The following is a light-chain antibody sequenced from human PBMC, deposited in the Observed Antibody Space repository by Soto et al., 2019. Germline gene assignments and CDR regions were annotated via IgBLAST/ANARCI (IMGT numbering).Light chain of an antibody. CDR2: GVS. J-gene: IGLJ2*01. CDR3: SSYTSTNTLV. Sequence: QSALTQPASVSGSPGQSITISCTGTSSDVGDYNYVSWYQQHPGKAPKLIIYGVSNRPSRISTRFSGSKSGNTASLTISGLHAEDESDYYCSSYTSTNTLVFGGGTKLTVL. V-gene: IGLV2-14*01. CDR1: SSDVGDYNY.